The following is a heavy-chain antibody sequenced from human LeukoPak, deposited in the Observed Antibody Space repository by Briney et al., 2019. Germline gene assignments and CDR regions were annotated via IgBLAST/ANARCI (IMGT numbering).Heavy chain of an antibody. V-gene: IGHV3-23*01. CDR1: GFTFSSHA. D-gene: IGHD3-22*01. J-gene: IGHJ2*01. CDR2: ISRSGATT. Sequence: GGSLRLSCAASGFTFSSHAMSWVRQAPGKGLEWVSSISRSGATTYYADSVKGRFTIIRDTSKNTLYLQMNSLRAEDTAVYYCAKTSENMIVVVIHPAGEYFDLWGRGTLVTVSS. CDR3: AKTSENMIVVVIHPAGEYFDL.